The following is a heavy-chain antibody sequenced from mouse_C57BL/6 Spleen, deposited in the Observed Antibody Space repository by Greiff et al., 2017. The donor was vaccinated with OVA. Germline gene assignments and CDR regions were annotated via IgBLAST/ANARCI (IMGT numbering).Heavy chain of an antibody. V-gene: IGHV5-4*01. Sequence: EVKVVESGGGLVKPGGSLKLSCAASGFTFSSYAMSWVRQTPEKRLEWVATISDGGSYTYYPDNVKGRFTISRDNAKNNLYLQMSHLKSEDTAMYYCAREGYDYDGGVYFDYWGQGTTLTVSS. J-gene: IGHJ2*01. CDR3: AREGYDYDGGVYFDY. CDR2: ISDGGSYT. CDR1: GFTFSSYA. D-gene: IGHD2-4*01.